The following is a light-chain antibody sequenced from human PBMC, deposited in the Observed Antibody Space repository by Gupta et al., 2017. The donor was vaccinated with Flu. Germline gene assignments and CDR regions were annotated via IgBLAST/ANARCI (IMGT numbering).Light chain of an antibody. J-gene: IGKJ2*01. CDR3: QQYSTYPYT. Sequence: DIQMTQSPSTLSASVGDSVTIPCRASQSISGWLAWYQQKPGQAPKLLIYQASILQSGVPSRFSGSGSGTEFTLTISSLQPDDFATFYCQQYSTYPYTFGQGTKLEIK. CDR2: QAS. CDR1: QSISGW. V-gene: IGKV1-5*03.